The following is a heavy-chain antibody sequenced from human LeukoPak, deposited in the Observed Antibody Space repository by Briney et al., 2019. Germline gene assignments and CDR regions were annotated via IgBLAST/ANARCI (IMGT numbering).Heavy chain of an antibody. CDR1: GFTFSSYS. J-gene: IGHJ3*02. Sequence: PGGSLRLSCAASGFTFSSYSMNWVRQAPGKGLEWVSSISSSSSYIYYADSVKGRFTISRDNAENSLYLQMNSLRAEDTAVYYCARVEGVAFDIWGQGTMATVSS. CDR2: ISSSSSYI. CDR3: ARVEGVAFDI. V-gene: IGHV3-21*01.